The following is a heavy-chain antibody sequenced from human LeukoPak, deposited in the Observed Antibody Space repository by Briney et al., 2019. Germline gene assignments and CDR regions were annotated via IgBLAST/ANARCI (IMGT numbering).Heavy chain of an antibody. V-gene: IGHV1-8*01. CDR3: ARAPQPRIAAAGN. CDR1: GYTFTSYD. CDR2: MNPNSGNT. D-gene: IGHD6-13*01. Sequence: GASVKVSCKASGYTFTSYDINWVRQATGQGLEWMGWMNPNSGNTGYAQKFQGRVTMTRNTSISTACMELSSLRSEDTAVYYCARAPQPRIAAAGNWGRGTLVTVSS. J-gene: IGHJ4*02.